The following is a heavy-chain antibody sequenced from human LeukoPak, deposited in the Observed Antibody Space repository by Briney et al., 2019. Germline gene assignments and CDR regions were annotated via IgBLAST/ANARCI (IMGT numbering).Heavy chain of an antibody. CDR3: ARGYYDILTGYYPVDFDY. CDR1: RYTFTPYY. Sequence: ASVRVSCTASRYTFTPYYMHSVRQAPGHEPEGMGIIHPSGGSTSYAPKFQGRVTMTRDTSTSTVYMELSSLRCEDTAVYYCARGYYDILTGYYPVDFDYWGQGTLVTVSS. D-gene: IGHD3-9*01. J-gene: IGHJ4*02. CDR2: IHPSGGST. V-gene: IGHV1-46*01.